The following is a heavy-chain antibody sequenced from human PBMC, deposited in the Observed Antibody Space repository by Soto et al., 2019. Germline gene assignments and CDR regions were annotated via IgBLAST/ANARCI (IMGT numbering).Heavy chain of an antibody. V-gene: IGHV4-39*07. Sequence: SETLSLTCTVFGGSFSSSSHYWGWIRQPPGKGLEWLGTMFYFGSTYYNTSLESRVTISVDPSKNQFSLKLSSVTAADTAVYYCAVTTFGGVIAKIDAFDSWGQGTMVTVSS. CDR1: GGSFSSSSHY. D-gene: IGHD3-16*02. CDR2: MFYFGST. J-gene: IGHJ3*02. CDR3: AVTTFGGVIAKIDAFDS.